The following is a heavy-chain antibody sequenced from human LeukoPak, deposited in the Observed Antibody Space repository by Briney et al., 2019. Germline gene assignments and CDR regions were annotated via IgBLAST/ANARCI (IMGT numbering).Heavy chain of an antibody. CDR1: GGSFSGYY. CDR2: INHSGST. CDR3: ARVGYSYVINDWSRTGLGAYPTKYYYHMDV. J-gene: IGHJ6*03. D-gene: IGHD5-18*01. V-gene: IGHV4-34*01. Sequence: SETLSLTCAVYGGSFSGYYWSWISQPPGKGLEWIGEINHSGSTNYNPSLKSRVTISVDTSKNQFSLKLSSVTAADTAVYFCARVGYSYVINDWSRTGLGAYPTKYYYHMDVWGKGTTVTVSS.